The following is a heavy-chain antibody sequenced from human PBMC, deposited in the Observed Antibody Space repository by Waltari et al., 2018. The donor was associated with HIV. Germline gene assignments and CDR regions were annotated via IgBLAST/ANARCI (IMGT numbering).Heavy chain of an antibody. CDR2: ISSDASST. D-gene: IGHD6-19*01. V-gene: IGHV3-74*01. J-gene: IGHJ4*02. CDR3: ARIYSSGWYEYFDY. CDR1: GFTFSSYW. Sequence: EVQLVESGGGLVQPGGCLRLSCAASGFTFSSYWMHWVRQAPGKGLVWVSRISSDASSTSYADSVKGRFTISRDNAKNTLYLQMNSLRAEDTAVYYCARIYSSGWYEYFDYWGQGTLVTVSS.